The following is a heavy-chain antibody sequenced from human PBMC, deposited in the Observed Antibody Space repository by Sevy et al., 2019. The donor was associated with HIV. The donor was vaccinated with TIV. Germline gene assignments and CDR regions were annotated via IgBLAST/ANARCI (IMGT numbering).Heavy chain of an antibody. Sequence: GGSLRLSCAASGFTFSSYSMNWVRQAPGKGLEWVSSISSSSSYIYYADSVKGRFTISRDNAKNSLYLQMNSPRAEDTAVYYCARDRNNWNHDAFDIWGQGTMVTVSS. CDR3: ARDRNNWNHDAFDI. D-gene: IGHD1-20*01. J-gene: IGHJ3*02. V-gene: IGHV3-21*01. CDR1: GFTFSSYS. CDR2: ISSSSSYI.